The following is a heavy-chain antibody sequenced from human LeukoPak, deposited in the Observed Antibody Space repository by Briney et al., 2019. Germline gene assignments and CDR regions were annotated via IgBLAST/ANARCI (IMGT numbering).Heavy chain of an antibody. CDR3: ARGGGAYLRFDP. V-gene: IGHV4-4*07. CDR2: IYASGST. J-gene: IGHJ5*01. Sequence: SETLSLTCTISGGSISNYYWSSIRQPAGKGLEWIARIYASGSTNYNPSLKSRVTMSVDTSKNQFSLKLSSVNGADTAVYYCARGGGAYLRFDPWGQGALVTVSS. D-gene: IGHD2/OR15-2a*01. CDR1: GGSISNYY.